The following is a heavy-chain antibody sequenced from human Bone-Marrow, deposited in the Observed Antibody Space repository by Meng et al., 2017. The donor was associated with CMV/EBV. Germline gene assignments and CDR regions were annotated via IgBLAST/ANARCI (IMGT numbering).Heavy chain of an antibody. J-gene: IGHJ6*02. CDR2: ISSSGTTV. V-gene: IGHV3-48*04. Sequence: GGSLRLSCAASGFTFSSYSMNWVRQAPGKGLEWVSYISSSGTTVYYADSVKGRFTISRDNAKNSLFLQMNSLRAEDTVVYYCARVGIWAARGMDVWGQGTTVTVSS. D-gene: IGHD6-6*01. CDR1: GFTFSSYS. CDR3: ARVGIWAARGMDV.